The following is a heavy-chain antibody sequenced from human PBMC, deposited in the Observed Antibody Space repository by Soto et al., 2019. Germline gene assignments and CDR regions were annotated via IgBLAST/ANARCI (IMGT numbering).Heavy chain of an antibody. J-gene: IGHJ5*02. CDR3: AKGKSTGDLDWFDP. CDR2: MIGGSHGT. V-gene: IGHV3-23*01. CDR1: GFTLNNYA. D-gene: IGHD7-27*01. Sequence: EVQLLKSGGGLAQPGGSLRLSRAASGFTLNNYAVAWVRQAPGKGLEWVSTMIGGSHGTAYSDSVRGRFTVSRDNSKNSLFLQMNSLGVEDTAMYYCAKGKSTGDLDWFDPWGQGSLVTVSS.